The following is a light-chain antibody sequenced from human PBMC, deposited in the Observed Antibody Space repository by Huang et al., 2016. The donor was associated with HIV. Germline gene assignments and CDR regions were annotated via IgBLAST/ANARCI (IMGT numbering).Light chain of an antibody. CDR3: QQYNDWPPLT. CDR1: HSVDSD. V-gene: IGKV3-15*01. J-gene: IGKJ4*01. CDR2: DAS. Sequence: EIEMTQSPATLSVSPGERATLSCRASHSVDSDLAWYQQKPGQAPRILIYDASTRATGISAKFNGTGSGTEFSLSITNLQSEDFAVYYCQQYNDWPPLTFGGGTKVEI.